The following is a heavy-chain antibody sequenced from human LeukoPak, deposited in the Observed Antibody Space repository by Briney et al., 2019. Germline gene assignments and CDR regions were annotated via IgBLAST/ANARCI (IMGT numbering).Heavy chain of an antibody. D-gene: IGHD3-9*01. CDR2: IIPIFGTA. Sequence: GASVKVSCKPSGGTFSNSAISWVGQAPGQGLEWMGGIIPIFGTANYAQKFQGRVTITADKSTGTAYMELSSLRSEDTAVYYCARGGVYYDILTGYYSPFWFDPWGQGTLVTVSS. J-gene: IGHJ5*02. V-gene: IGHV1-69*06. CDR1: GGTFSNSA. CDR3: ARGGVYYDILTGYYSPFWFDP.